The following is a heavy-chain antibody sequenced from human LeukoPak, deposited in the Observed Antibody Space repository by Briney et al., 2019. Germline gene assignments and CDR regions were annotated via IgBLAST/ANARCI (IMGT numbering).Heavy chain of an antibody. Sequence: SETLSLTCTVSGASITQHYWSWIRQPPGKGLEYIGYFYYDGSSNYTSSVRTRVTILVDTSKNQFTLNLRSVTAADTAKYYCTRGITGHYRSLGGFAFDIWGQGTMVAVSS. J-gene: IGHJ3*02. CDR1: GASITQHY. CDR3: TRGITGHYRSLGGFAFDI. CDR2: FYYDGSS. D-gene: IGHD3-16*01. V-gene: IGHV4-59*11.